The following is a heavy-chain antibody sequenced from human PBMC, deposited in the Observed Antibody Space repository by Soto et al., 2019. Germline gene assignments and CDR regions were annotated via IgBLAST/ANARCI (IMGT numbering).Heavy chain of an antibody. V-gene: IGHV4-34*01. CDR2: INHSGST. CDR1: GGSFSGYY. J-gene: IGHJ3*02. CDR3: ARGGPTAPDAFDI. Sequence: SETLSLTCAVYGGSFSGYYWSWIRQPPGKGLEWIGEINHSGSTNYNPSLKSRVTISVDTSKNQFSLKLSSVTAADTAVYYCARGGPTAPDAFDIWGQGTMVTVSS. D-gene: IGHD4-17*01.